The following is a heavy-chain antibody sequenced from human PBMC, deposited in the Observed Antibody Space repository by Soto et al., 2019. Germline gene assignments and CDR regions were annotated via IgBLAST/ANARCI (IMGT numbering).Heavy chain of an antibody. V-gene: IGHV4-59*12. CDR2: VHPTGTR. Sequence: SETLSLTCTVSGGSMSPGYWTWVRQPPGKGLEWIGYVHPTGTRNYNSSLESRLYISIDTSKNQFSLKLTSVTAADTAVYYCARGFDSGKFYAFESWGQGTQVTVSS. CDR1: GGSMSPGY. CDR3: ARGFDSGKFYAFES. J-gene: IGHJ4*02. D-gene: IGHD1-26*01.